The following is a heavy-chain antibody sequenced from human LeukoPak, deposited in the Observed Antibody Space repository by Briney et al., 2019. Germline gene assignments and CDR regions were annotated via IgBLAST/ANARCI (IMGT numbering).Heavy chain of an antibody. CDR2: ISAYNGNT. D-gene: IGHD5-12*01. V-gene: IGHV1-18*01. Sequence: GASVKVSCKASGYTFTSYGISWVRQAPGQGLEWMGWISAYNGNTNYAQKLQGRVTMTTDTSTSTAYMELRSLRSDDTAVYYCARDSLWLRSVWGYYYYYMDVWGKGTTVTISS. J-gene: IGHJ6*03. CDR1: GYTFTSYG. CDR3: ARDSLWLRSVWGYYYYYMDV.